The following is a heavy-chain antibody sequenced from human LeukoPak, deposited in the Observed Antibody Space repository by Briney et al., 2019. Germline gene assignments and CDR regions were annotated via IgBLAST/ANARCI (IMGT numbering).Heavy chain of an antibody. Sequence: PSETLSLTCTVSGCSISSSSYYWGWLRQPPGKGLEWIGSIYYSGSTYYNPSLKSRVTISVDTSKNQFSLKLSSVTAADTAVYYCANGPGYYYGSGSYYVAPFDYWGQGTLVTVSS. CDR1: GCSISSSSYY. CDR3: ANGPGYYYGSGSYYVAPFDY. CDR2: IYYSGST. V-gene: IGHV4-39*01. J-gene: IGHJ4*02. D-gene: IGHD3-10*01.